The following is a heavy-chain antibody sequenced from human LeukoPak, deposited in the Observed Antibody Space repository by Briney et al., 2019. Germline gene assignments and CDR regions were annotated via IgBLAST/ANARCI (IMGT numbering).Heavy chain of an antibody. V-gene: IGHV3-23*01. CDR3: AKGGVVVPAAMRLGYYYYGMDV. CDR2: ISGSGGST. CDR1: GLTFSSYA. J-gene: IGHJ6*02. D-gene: IGHD2-2*01. Sequence: GGSLRLSCAASGLTFSSYAMSWVRQAPGKGLEWVSAISGSGGSTYYADSVKGRFTISRDNSKNTLYLQMNSLRAEDTAVYYCAKGGVVVPAAMRLGYYYYGMDVWGQGTTVTVSS.